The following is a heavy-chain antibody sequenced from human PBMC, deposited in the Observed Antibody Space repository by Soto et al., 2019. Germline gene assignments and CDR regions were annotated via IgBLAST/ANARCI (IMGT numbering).Heavy chain of an antibody. CDR1: GFTFSSYA. J-gene: IGHJ3*02. CDR3: AKVRGNPKGAFDI. D-gene: IGHD4-4*01. CDR2: ISGSGGST. Sequence: PGGSLRLSCVASGFTFSSYAMSWVRQAPGKGLEWVSAISGSGGSTYYADSVKGRFTISRDNSKNTLYLQMNSLRAEDTAVYYCAKVRGNPKGAFDIWGQGTMVTVSS. V-gene: IGHV3-23*01.